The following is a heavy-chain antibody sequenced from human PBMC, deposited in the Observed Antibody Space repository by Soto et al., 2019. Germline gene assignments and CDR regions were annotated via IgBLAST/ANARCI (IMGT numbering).Heavy chain of an antibody. J-gene: IGHJ5*02. Sequence: QVQLQESGPGLVKPSQTLSLTCSVSGGSIGSGTFQWSWIRQSPGKGLEWIGYINHRGITDYNPSLKSRLTLSVDMSSNQFTLSLGSATAADTAVYYCASYDPTSLSGWFDPWGQGTLVTVSS. CDR3: ASYDPTSLSGWFDP. D-gene: IGHD3-22*01. V-gene: IGHV4-30-4*01. CDR1: GGSIGSGTFQ. CDR2: INHRGIT.